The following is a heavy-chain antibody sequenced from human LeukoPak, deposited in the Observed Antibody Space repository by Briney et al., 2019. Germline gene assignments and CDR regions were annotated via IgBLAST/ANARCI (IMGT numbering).Heavy chain of an antibody. CDR3: VRDGDSGGDYVSYYYYGMDV. D-gene: IGHD4-17*01. V-gene: IGHV1-69*04. CDR2: IIPILGIA. Sequence: SVKVSCKASGGTFSSYAISWVRQAPGQGLEWMGRIIPILGIANYAQKFQGRVTITADKSTSTAYMELSSLRSEDTAVYYCVRDGDSGGDYVSYYYYGMDVWGQGTTVTVSS. CDR1: GGTFSSYA. J-gene: IGHJ6*02.